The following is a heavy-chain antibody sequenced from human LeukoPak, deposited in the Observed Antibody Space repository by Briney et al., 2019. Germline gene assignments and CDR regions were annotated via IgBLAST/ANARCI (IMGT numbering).Heavy chain of an antibody. V-gene: IGHV4-59*08. CDR3: AGSIAAARGVFDY. Sequence: PSETLSLTCTVSGGPISSYYWSWIRQPPGKGLEWIGYIYYSGSTNYNPSLKSRVTISVDTSKNQFSLKLSSVTAADTAVYYCAGSIAAARGVFDYWGQGTLVTVSS. CDR2: IYYSGST. D-gene: IGHD6-13*01. CDR1: GGPISSYY. J-gene: IGHJ4*02.